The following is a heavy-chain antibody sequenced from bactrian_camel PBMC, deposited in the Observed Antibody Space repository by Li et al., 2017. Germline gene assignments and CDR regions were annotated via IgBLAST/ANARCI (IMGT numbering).Heavy chain of an antibody. CDR3: AAGVPWTRPCPATPADYTV. CDR2: INSDGAT. D-gene: IGHD2*01. J-gene: IGHJ4*01. Sequence: HVQLVESGGGSAQPGGSLTLSCISSGSVPSTFCMAWFRSPPGQGERESIATINSDGATDYSYSVKGRFTISRDNAKNTVYPQMDNLKPEDSDVYYCAAGVPWTRPCPATPADYTVWGPGTQVT. V-gene: IGHV3S53*01. CDR1: GSVPSTFC.